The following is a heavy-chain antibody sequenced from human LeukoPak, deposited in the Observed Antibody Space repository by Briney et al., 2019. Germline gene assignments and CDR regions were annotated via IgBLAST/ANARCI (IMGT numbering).Heavy chain of an antibody. CDR1: GFMFSNYW. Sequence: GGSLRLSCAASGFMFSNYWMSWVRQVPGKGLVWVARIKGDGSSTRHADSMKGRFTISRDNAKNTLYLQMNSLRDKDTAVYYCVREGLECSGSSCQRAAFDYWGQGTLVTVSS. V-gene: IGHV3-74*01. D-gene: IGHD2-15*01. CDR2: IKGDGSST. CDR3: VREGLECSGSSCQRAAFDY. J-gene: IGHJ4*02.